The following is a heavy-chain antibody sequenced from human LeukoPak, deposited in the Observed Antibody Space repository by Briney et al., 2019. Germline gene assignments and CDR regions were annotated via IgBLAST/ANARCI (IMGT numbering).Heavy chain of an antibody. Sequence: SETLSLTCTVSGGSISSYYWSWIRQPPGKGLEWIGYIYYSGSTNYNPSLKSRVTISVDTSKNQFSLKLSSVTAADTAVYYCARQQLVPDYYYGMDVWGQGTTVTVSS. J-gene: IGHJ6*02. D-gene: IGHD6-13*01. V-gene: IGHV4-59*01. CDR1: GGSISSYY. CDR2: IYYSGST. CDR3: ARQQLVPDYYYGMDV.